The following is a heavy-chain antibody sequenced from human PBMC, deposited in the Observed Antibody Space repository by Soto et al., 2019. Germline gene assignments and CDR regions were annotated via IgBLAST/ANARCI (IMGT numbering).Heavy chain of an antibody. Sequence: EVQLVESEGGLVQRGGSLRLSCAASGFTFNYYWMHWVRQAPGQGLVRVSHIHSDGSSTTYADSVKGRFTISRDNVKNTLYLQMNSLRAEDTAVYYCARGDKGGFDLWGQGTTVTVSS. CDR1: GFTFNYYW. CDR3: ARGDKGGFDL. D-gene: IGHD2-21*02. J-gene: IGHJ3*01. CDR2: IHSDGSST. V-gene: IGHV3-74*01.